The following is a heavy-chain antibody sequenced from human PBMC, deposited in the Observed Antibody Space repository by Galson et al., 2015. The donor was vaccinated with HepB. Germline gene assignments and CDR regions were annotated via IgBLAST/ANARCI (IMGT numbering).Heavy chain of an antibody. V-gene: IGHV4-39*01. CDR1: GGSISSSSYY. D-gene: IGHD1/OR15-1a*01. CDR3: ARHRLITTPLGRTWFDP. CDR2: IYYNGST. J-gene: IGHJ5*02. Sequence: ETLSLTCTVSGGSISSSSYYWGWIRQPPGKGLEWIGSIYYNGSTDYNPSLKGRVTISVDTSKNHFFLKLSSVTAADTAVFYCARHRLITTPLGRTWFDPWGQGTRVTVFS.